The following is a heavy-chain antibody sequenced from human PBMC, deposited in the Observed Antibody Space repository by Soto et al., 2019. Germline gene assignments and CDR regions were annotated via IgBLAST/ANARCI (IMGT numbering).Heavy chain of an antibody. CDR2: ISGSGGGT. CDR3: AKYYDFWSGPIHYYYGVDV. CDR1: GFTFSSYA. V-gene: IGHV3-23*01. Sequence: GGSLRLSCAASGFTFSSYAMSWVRQAPGKGLEWVSSISGSGGGTYYADSVKGRFTISRDNSKNTLYLQMDSLRAEDTAVYFCAKYYDFWSGPIHYYYGVDVWGQGTTVTVSS. D-gene: IGHD3-3*01. J-gene: IGHJ6*02.